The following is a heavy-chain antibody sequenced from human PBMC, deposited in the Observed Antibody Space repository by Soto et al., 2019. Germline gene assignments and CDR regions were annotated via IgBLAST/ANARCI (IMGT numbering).Heavy chain of an antibody. D-gene: IGHD1-7*01. CDR1: GGTFSSYA. J-gene: IGHJ5*02. Sequence: QVQLVQSGAEVKKPGSSVKVSCKASGGTFSSYAISWVRQAPGQGLEWMGGIIPIFGTANYGQKFQGRVTITADESTSTAYMELGSLRSEETAVYYCARGGDSWNYVVGWFDPWGQGTLVTVSS. CDR3: ARGGDSWNYVVGWFDP. CDR2: IIPIFGTA. V-gene: IGHV1-69*01.